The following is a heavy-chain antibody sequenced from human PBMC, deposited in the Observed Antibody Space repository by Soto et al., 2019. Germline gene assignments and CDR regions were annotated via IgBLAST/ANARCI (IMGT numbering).Heavy chain of an antibody. J-gene: IGHJ6*02. CDR3: ARDRYSSSWYFDV. Sequence: EVQLVETGGGLIQPGGSLRLSCAASGFTVSSNYMSWVRQAPGKGLEWVSVIYSGGSTYYADSVKGRFTISRDNSKNTLYLQMNSLRAEDTAVYYCARDRYSSSWYFDVWGQGTTVTVSS. V-gene: IGHV3-53*02. CDR2: IYSGGST. CDR1: GFTVSSNY. D-gene: IGHD6-13*01.